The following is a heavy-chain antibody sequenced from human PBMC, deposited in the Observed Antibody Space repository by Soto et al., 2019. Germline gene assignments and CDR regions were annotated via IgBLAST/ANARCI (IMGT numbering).Heavy chain of an antibody. V-gene: IGHV3-9*01. J-gene: IGHJ6*03. CDR3: AKDIGPMVRGGTNYYMDV. CDR1: GFTFDDYA. CDR2: ISWNSGSI. D-gene: IGHD3-10*01. Sequence: GGSLRLSCAASGFTFDDYAMHWVRQAPGKGLEWVSGISWNSGSIGYADSVKGRFTISRDNAKNSLYLQMNSLRAEDTALYYCAKDIGPMVRGGTNYYMDVWGKGTTVTVSS.